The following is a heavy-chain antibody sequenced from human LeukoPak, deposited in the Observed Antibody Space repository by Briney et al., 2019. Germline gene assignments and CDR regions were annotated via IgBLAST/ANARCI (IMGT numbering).Heavy chain of an antibody. CDR3: AKAPGLDYGDY. Sequence: SGGSLRLSCAASGFTFSSYAMSWVRQAPGKGLEGVSAISGSGGRTYYADSVKGRFTISRDNSKNTLYLQMTSLRAEDTAVYYCAKAPGLDYGDYWGQGTLVTVSS. V-gene: IGHV3-23*01. J-gene: IGHJ4*02. CDR2: ISGSGGRT. CDR1: GFTFSSYA.